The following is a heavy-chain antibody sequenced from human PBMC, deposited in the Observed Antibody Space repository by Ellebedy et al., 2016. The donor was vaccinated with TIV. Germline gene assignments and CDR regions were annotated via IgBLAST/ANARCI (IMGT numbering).Heavy chain of an antibody. V-gene: IGHV3-30*18. CDR1: GFAFSTNG. Sequence: PGGSLRLSCAASGFAFSTNGMHWVRRAPGKGLEWVAVLSYVGNNTYYADSVKGRFTISRDNSENTLYLHMNSLRNEDTAVYYCAKDAREKAQIRGEHDSWGQGTLVTVSS. CDR2: LSYVGNNT. CDR3: AKDAREKAQIRGEHDS. D-gene: IGHD5-24*01. J-gene: IGHJ4*02.